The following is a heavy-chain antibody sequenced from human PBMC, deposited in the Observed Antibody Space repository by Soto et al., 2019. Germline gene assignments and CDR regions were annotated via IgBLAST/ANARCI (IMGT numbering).Heavy chain of an antibody. V-gene: IGHV3-30-3*01. J-gene: IGHJ6*02. CDR3: ARDERLVAPAAIGMDV. Sequence: QPGGSLRLSCAASGFTFSSYAMHWVRQAPGKGLEWVAVISYDGSNKYYADSVKGRFTISRDNSKNTLYLQMNSLRAEDTAVYYCARDERLVAPAAIGMDVWGQGTTVTVSS. CDR2: ISYDGSNK. CDR1: GFTFSSYA. D-gene: IGHD2-2*02.